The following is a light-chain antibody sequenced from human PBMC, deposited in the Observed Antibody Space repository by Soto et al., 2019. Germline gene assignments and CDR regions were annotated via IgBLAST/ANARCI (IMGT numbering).Light chain of an antibody. Sequence: ETVMTQSPATLSVSPGEGATLSCRASQSVSSNLAWYQQRPGQTPRLLVYGASIRATGMSARFSGSGSGTEFTLTISSPQSEDFALYYCQQYNDWPHTFGGGTKVEIK. J-gene: IGKJ4*01. CDR3: QQYNDWPHT. CDR1: QSVSSN. V-gene: IGKV3-15*01. CDR2: GAS.